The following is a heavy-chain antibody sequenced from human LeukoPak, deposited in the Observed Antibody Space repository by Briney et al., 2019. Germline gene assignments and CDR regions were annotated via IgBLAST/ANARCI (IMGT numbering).Heavy chain of an antibody. J-gene: IGHJ4*02. D-gene: IGHD6-13*01. CDR3: ARLLRIAAAGTYFDN. V-gene: IGHV4-39*07. CDR1: GGSISSPSSY. Sequence: PSETLSLTCAVSGGSISSPSSYWGWIRQPPGRGLEWIGSMYYSGSTYYNSSLKSRVTISVDTSKNQFSLKLTSVTAADTAVYYCARLLRIAAAGTYFDNWGQGALVTVSS. CDR2: MYYSGST.